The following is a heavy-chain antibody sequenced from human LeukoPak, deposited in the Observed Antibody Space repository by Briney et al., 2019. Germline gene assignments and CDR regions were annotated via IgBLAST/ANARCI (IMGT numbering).Heavy chain of an antibody. V-gene: IGHV1-2*02. Sequence: ASVKVSCKASGYTFTGYYINWVRQAPGQGLEWMGWINPNSGGTNYAQKFQGRVTMTRDTSISTAYMELSRLRSDDTAVYYCARGSDDFWSGYSPSYWGQGTLATVSS. D-gene: IGHD3-3*01. CDR2: INPNSGGT. CDR1: GYTFTGYY. J-gene: IGHJ4*02. CDR3: ARGSDDFWSGYSPSY.